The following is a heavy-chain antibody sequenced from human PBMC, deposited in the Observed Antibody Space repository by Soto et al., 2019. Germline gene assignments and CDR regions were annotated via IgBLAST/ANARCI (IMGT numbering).Heavy chain of an antibody. CDR1: GGSISSGDYY. J-gene: IGHJ5*02. V-gene: IGHV4-30-4*01. CDR3: ARGDGYNSWFDP. Sequence: QVQLQESGPGLVKPSQTLSLTCTVSGGSISSGDYYWSWIRQPPGKGLEWIGYIYYSGSTYYNPSLKSRVTITVDPSKNQFSLKLSSVTAADTAVYYWARGDGYNSWFDPWGQGTLVTVSS. D-gene: IGHD5-12*01. CDR2: IYYSGST.